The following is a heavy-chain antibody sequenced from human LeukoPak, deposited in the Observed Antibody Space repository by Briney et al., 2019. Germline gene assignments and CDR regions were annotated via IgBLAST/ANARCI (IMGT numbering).Heavy chain of an antibody. CDR1: GGSISSYY. V-gene: IGHV4-4*07. Sequence: SETLSLTCTVSGGSISSYYWSWIRQPAGKGLEWIGRIYTSGGTNYNPSLKSRVTMSVDTSKNQFSLKLSSVTAADTAVYYCARVRYGGAFKWFDPWGQGTLVTVSS. CDR3: ARVRYGGAFKWFDP. D-gene: IGHD4-23*01. J-gene: IGHJ5*02. CDR2: IYTSGGT.